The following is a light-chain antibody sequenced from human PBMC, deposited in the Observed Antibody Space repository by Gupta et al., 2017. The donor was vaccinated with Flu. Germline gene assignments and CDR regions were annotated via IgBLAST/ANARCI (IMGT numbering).Light chain of an antibody. CDR1: SSDVGSGNL. J-gene: IGLJ1*01. V-gene: IGLV2-23*01. CDR2: QDS. CDR3: CSYAGSATDG. Sequence: QSALTQPASVSGSPGQSITISCTGTSSDVGSGNLLSWYQQHPGKAPKLMIFQDSKRPSGVSNRISGSKSGNTASLTISGLQAEDDADYCCCSYAGSATDGYGTGTRVTVL.